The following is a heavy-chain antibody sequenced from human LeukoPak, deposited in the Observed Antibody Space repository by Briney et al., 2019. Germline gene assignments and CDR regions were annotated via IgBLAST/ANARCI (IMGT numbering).Heavy chain of an antibody. V-gene: IGHV1-69*04. Sequence: VASVKVSCKASGGTFSSYAISWVRQAPGQGLEWMGRIIPILGIANYAQKFQGRVTITADKSTSTAYMELSSLRSEDTAVYYCALGYCSGGSCYSPYYFDYWGQGTLVTVSS. CDR2: IIPILGIA. D-gene: IGHD2-15*01. CDR3: ALGYCSGGSCYSPYYFDY. CDR1: GGTFSSYA. J-gene: IGHJ4*02.